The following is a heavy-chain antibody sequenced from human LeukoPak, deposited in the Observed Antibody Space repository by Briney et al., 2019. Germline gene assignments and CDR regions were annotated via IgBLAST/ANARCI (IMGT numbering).Heavy chain of an antibody. D-gene: IGHD4-17*01. V-gene: IGHV1-8*01. J-gene: IGHJ4*02. CDR1: GYTFTSYD. CDR2: MNPNSGNT. Sequence: ASVKVSCKASGYTFTSYDINWVRQATGQGLEWMGWMNPNSGNTGYAQKFQGRVTMTRNTSISTAYMGLSSLRSEDTAVYYCAGGEVDGDFRFFYWGQGTLVTVSS. CDR3: AGGEVDGDFRFFY.